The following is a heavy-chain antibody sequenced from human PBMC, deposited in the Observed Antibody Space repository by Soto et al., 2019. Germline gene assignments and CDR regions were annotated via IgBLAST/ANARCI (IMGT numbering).Heavy chain of an antibody. CDR2: IIPIFGTA. Sequence: SVKVSCKASGGTFSSYAISWVRQAPVQGLEWMGGIIPIFGTANYAQKFQGRVTITADESTSTAYMELSSLRSEDTAVYYCARCPPEYSSGWYFDYWGQGTLVTVSS. V-gene: IGHV1-69*13. CDR1: GGTFSSYA. D-gene: IGHD6-19*01. J-gene: IGHJ4*02. CDR3: ARCPPEYSSGWYFDY.